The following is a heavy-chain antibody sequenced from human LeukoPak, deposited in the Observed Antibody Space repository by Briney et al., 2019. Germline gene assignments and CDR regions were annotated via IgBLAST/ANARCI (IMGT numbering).Heavy chain of an antibody. CDR3: ARGPYSYDSSGAFDI. J-gene: IGHJ3*02. CDR2: IYYTGPT. D-gene: IGHD3-22*01. Sequence: PSETLSLTCTVSGVSISTSRYYWGWIRQPPGKGLEWIGNIYYTGPTYYNASLESRVTISLDTSKNQFSLKLSSVTAADTAVYFRARGPYSYDSSGAFDIWGQGTMVTVSS. CDR1: GVSISTSRYY. V-gene: IGHV4-39*07.